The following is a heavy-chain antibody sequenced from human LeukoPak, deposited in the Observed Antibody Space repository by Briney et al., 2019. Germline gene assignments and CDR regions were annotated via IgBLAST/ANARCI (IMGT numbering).Heavy chain of an antibody. CDR3: ARITMVRGVPMYYFDY. CDR1: GFTFSDYY. D-gene: IGHD3-10*01. V-gene: IGHV3-11*01. J-gene: IGHJ4*02. Sequence: GGSLRLSCAASGFTFSDYYMSWIRQAPGKGLEWISYIISSGSTIYYADSVKGRFTISRDNAKNSLYLQMNSLRAEDTAVYYCARITMVRGVPMYYFDYWGQGTLVTVSS. CDR2: IISSGSTI.